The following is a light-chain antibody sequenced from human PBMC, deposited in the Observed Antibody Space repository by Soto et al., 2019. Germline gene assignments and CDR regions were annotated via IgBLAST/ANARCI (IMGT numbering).Light chain of an antibody. V-gene: IGLV2-8*01. Sequence: QSLLTQPPSASGSPVQSVTISCTGTKRDICVYYFFSWYQHHPGKAPRLIIYEVVQRPSGVHDRFDGSKSGNTASLTVSGLQAADEADYFCKSYAGSXTYVFGRGTKVXV. CDR2: EVV. CDR1: KRDICVYYF. J-gene: IGLJ1*01. CDR3: KSYAGSXTYV.